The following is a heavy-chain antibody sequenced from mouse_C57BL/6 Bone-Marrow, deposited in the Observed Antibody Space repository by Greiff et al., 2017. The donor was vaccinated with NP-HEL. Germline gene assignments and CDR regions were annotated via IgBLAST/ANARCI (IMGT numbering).Heavy chain of an antibody. V-gene: IGHV1-7*01. CDR2: INPSSGYT. J-gene: IGHJ4*01. CDR1: GYTFTSYW. CDR3: ARSLWDAMDY. Sequence: QVQLQQSGAELAKPGASVKLSCKASGYTFTSYWMHWVKQRPGQGLEWIGYINPSSGYTKYNQKFKDKATLTADKSSNTAYMQLSSLTYEDSAVYYCARSLWDAMDYWGQGTSVTVSS.